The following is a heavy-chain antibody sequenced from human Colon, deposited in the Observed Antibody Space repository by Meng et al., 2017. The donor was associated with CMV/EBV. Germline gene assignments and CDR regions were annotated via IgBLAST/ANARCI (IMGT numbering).Heavy chain of an antibody. D-gene: IGHD6-19*01. J-gene: IGHJ4*02. V-gene: IGHV3-30-3*01. CDR1: GFTFNIYT. CDR2: ISSDGITK. Sequence: GESLKISCTASGFTFNIYTFHWVRQAPAKGLEWVALISSDGITKYYADSVKGRFTISSDTAKNTVYLQMTSLRVEDTALYYCARYNNGWLSLDSWGPGTLVTVSS. CDR3: ARYNNGWLSLDS.